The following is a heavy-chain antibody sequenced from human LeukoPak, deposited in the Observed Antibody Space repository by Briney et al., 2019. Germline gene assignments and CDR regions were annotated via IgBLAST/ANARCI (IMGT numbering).Heavy chain of an antibody. V-gene: IGHV3-23*01. Sequence: GGSLRLSCAASGFTFSSYAMSWVRQAPGKGLEGVSAISGSGGSTYYADSVKGRFTISRDNSKNTLYLQMNSLRAEDTAVYYCAKDKDSSGYYPDAFDIWGQGTMVTVSS. D-gene: IGHD3-22*01. CDR3: AKDKDSSGYYPDAFDI. J-gene: IGHJ3*02. CDR1: GFTFSSYA. CDR2: ISGSGGST.